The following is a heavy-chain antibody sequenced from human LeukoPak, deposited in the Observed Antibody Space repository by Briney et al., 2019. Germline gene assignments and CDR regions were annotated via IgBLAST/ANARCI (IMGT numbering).Heavy chain of an antibody. CDR1: GFTFSSYN. V-gene: IGHV3-21*01. CDR3: ARDWSGYYGSGSNFDY. D-gene: IGHD3-10*01. CDR2: ISSSGNFL. J-gene: IGHJ4*02. Sequence: GESLKISCAASGFTFSSYNMNWVRQAPGKGLEWVSSISSSGNFLYYADSVKGRFTISRDNAKNSLYLQMNSLRAEDTAVYYCARDWSGYYGSGSNFDYWGQGTLVTVSS.